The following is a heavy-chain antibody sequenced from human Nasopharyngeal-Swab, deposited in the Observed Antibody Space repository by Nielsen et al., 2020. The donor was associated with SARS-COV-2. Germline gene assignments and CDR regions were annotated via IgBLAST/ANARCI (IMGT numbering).Heavy chain of an antibody. Sequence: SVEVSCKASGGTFSSYAISWERQPPGQGLEWMGGIIPIFRTANYAQKFQGRVTITADECTSTAYMELSSLRSEDTAVYYCARKRRGYYYYGMDVWGQGTTVTVSS. CDR2: IIPIFRTA. CDR3: ARKRRGYYYYGMDV. J-gene: IGHJ6*02. CDR1: GGTFSSYA. D-gene: IGHD3-10*01. V-gene: IGHV1-69*13.